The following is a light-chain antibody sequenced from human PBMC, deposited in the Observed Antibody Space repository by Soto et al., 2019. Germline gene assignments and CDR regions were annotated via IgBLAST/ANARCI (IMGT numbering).Light chain of an antibody. CDR1: QSVSSSY. CDR2: GAS. CDR3: QQYNDWPLT. J-gene: IGKJ1*01. Sequence: EIVLTQSPGTLSLSPGERATLSCRASQSVSSSYLAWYQQKPGQAPRLLIYGASSRATGIPDRFSGSGSGTAFTLTISRLELEDFALYYCQQYNDWPLTFGQGTKVDIK. V-gene: IGKV3-20*01.